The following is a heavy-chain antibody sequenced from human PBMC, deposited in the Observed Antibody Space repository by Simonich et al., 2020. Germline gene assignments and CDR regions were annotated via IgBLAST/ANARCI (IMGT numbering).Heavy chain of an antibody. CDR2: INPKSGGT. CDR1: GYTFTGYY. V-gene: IGHV1-2*02. D-gene: IGHD5-12*01. CDR3: ASSKLATIDY. Sequence: QVQLVQSGAEVKKPGASVKVSCKASGYTFTGYYMQWVRQAPGQGLEGLGWINPKSGGTNNAQKFQCRVTMTRDTSISTAYMELSRLRSDDTAVYYCASSKLATIDYWGQGTLVTVSS. J-gene: IGHJ4*02.